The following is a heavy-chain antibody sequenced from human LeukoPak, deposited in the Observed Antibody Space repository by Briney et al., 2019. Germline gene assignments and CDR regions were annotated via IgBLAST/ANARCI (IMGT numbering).Heavy chain of an antibody. Sequence: ASVKVSCETSGYTFTDYDVHCVRQAPGQGLEWMGCINPNRASTNYAKRLQGRVTFTRDISLTIAYMELSSLTSEDAAVYFCARGDFGGTNTAFDVCEQGKLVVVSS. V-gene: IGHV1-8*03. D-gene: IGHD4-23*01. CDR1: GYTFTDYD. CDR2: INPNRAST. J-gene: IGHJ3*01. CDR3: ARGDFGGTNTAFDV.